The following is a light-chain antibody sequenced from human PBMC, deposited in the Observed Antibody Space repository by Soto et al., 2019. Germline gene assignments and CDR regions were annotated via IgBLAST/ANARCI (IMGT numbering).Light chain of an antibody. CDR3: GSYAGGSRV. CDR2: EVG. CDR1: SRDVGAYKL. Sequence: ALTQPASVSGSPGQSITISCTGTSRDVGAYKLVSWYQQHPGKAPKLIIYEVGERPSGASNRFSGSKSGNTASLTISGLQAEDEAYYYCGSYAGGSRVFGTGTKVTVL. J-gene: IGLJ1*01. V-gene: IGLV2-23*02.